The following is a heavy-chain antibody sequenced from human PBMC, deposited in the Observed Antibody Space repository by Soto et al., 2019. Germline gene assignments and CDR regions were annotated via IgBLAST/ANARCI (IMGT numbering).Heavy chain of an antibody. Sequence: SVKVSCKASGGTFSSYAISWVRQAPGQGLEWMGGIIPIFGTANYAQKFQGRVTITADKSTSTAYMELCSLRSEDTAVYYCASNGRIAARPWYFDYWGQGTLVTVSS. CDR3: ASNGRIAARPWYFDY. CDR1: GGTFSSYA. V-gene: IGHV1-69*06. D-gene: IGHD6-6*01. CDR2: IIPIFGTA. J-gene: IGHJ4*02.